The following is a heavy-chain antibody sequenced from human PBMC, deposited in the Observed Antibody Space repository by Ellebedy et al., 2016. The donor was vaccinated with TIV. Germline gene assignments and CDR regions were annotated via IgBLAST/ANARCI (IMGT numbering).Heavy chain of an antibody. J-gene: IGHJ6*02. CDR2: IFSNDEK. V-gene: IGHV2-26*01. D-gene: IGHD5-18*01. CDR3: ARMGGGYSYGYIYYYYGMDV. Sequence: SGPTLVKPTETLTLTCTVSGFSLSNARMGVSWIRQPPGKALEWLAHIFSNDEKSYSTSLKSRLTISKDTSKSQVVLTMTNMDPVDTATYYCARMGGGYSYGYIYYYYGMDVWGQGTTVTVSS. CDR1: GFSLSNARMG.